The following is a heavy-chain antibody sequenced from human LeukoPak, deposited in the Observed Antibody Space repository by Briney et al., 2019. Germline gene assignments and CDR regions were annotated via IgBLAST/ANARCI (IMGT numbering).Heavy chain of an antibody. Sequence: GGSLRLSCAASGFTVSSNHMSWVRQAPGKGLEWVSVIYSGGSTYYADSVKGRFTISRDNSKNTLYLQMNSLRAEDTAVYYCAREAGAGTVDYWGQGTLVTVSS. V-gene: IGHV3-53*01. J-gene: IGHJ4*02. CDR1: GFTVSSNH. CDR2: IYSGGST. D-gene: IGHD6-13*01. CDR3: AREAGAGTVDY.